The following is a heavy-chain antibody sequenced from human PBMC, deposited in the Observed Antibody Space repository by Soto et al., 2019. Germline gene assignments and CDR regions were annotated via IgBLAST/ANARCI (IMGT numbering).Heavy chain of an antibody. D-gene: IGHD2-2*01. V-gene: IGHV6-1*01. J-gene: IGHJ3*02. CDR1: GDSVSSNSAA. CDR2: AYYRSERCT. CDR3: AREIESVVGPAAALLWCSLDI. Sequence: SQTLSLTRAISGDSVSSNSAAWNWIRQSRSRGHEWQGRAYYRSERCTDYAVSVKGRITINPETSKNQFALQVNSVTPGVMAEDSGAREIESVVGPAAALLWCSLDIWGQGTLVTVSS.